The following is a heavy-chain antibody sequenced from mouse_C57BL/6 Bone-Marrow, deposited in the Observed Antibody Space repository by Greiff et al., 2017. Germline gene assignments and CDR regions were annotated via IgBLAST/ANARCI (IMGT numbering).Heavy chain of an antibody. CDR3: AMGWLLRKFAY. J-gene: IGHJ3*01. CDR1: GYTFTSYW. CDR2: INPSDSDT. Sequence: QVQLQQPGAELVKPGASVKVSCKASGYTFTSYWMHWVKQRPGQGLEWIGRINPSDSDTNYNQKFKGKATLTVDKSSSTAYMQLRSLTSEDSAVYYCAMGWLLRKFAYWGQGTLVTVSA. D-gene: IGHD2-3*01. V-gene: IGHV1-74*01.